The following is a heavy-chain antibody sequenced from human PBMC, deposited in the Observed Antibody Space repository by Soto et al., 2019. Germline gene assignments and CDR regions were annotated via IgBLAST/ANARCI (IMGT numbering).Heavy chain of an antibody. CDR3: ARDPYYYDSSGYSHHFDY. J-gene: IGHJ4*02. D-gene: IGHD3-22*01. V-gene: IGHV3-48*04. CDR2: ISSSGSTI. Sequence: PGGSLRLSCAASGFTFSSYGMNWVRQAPGKGLEWVSYISSSGSTIYYADSVKGRFTISRDNAKNSLYLQMNSLRAEDTAVYYCARDPYYYDSSGYSHHFDYWGQGTLVTVSS. CDR1: GFTFSSYG.